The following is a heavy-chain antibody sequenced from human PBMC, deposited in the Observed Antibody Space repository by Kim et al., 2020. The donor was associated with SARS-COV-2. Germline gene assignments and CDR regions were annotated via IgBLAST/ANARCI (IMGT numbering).Heavy chain of an antibody. J-gene: IGHJ6*04. Sequence: SETLSLTCTVSGGSISSYYWSWIRQPPGKGLEWIGYIYYSGSTNYNPSLKSRVTISVDTSKNQSSLKLTSVTAADTAVYYCARHAGGNSSSWSWVWLPDYYYYGMDVWGERATVTVSS. CDR3: ARHAGGNSSSWSWVWLPDYYYYGMDV. V-gene: IGHV4-59*08. CDR1: GGSISSYY. D-gene: IGHD6-13*01. CDR2: IYYSGST.